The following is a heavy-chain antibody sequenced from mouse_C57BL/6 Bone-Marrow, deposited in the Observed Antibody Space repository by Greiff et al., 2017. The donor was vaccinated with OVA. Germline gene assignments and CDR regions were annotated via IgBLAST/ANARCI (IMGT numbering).Heavy chain of an antibody. D-gene: IGHD4-1*01. CDR2: IDPSDSYT. J-gene: IGHJ4*01. CDR3: ARRQGGGTGAMDY. CDR1: GYTFTSYW. Sequence: QVQLQQPGAELVKPGASVKLSCKASGYTFTSYWMQWVKQRPGQGLEWIGEIDPSDSYTNYNQKFKGKATLTVDTSSSTAYMQLSSLTSEDSAVYYCARRQGGGTGAMDYWGQGTSVTVSS. V-gene: IGHV1-50*01.